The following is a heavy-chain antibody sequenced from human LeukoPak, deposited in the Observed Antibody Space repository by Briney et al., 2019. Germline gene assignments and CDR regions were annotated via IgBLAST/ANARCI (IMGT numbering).Heavy chain of an antibody. V-gene: IGHV4-30-4*08. CDR1: GGSISSGDYY. D-gene: IGHD2-2*01. Sequence: SETLSLTCTVSGGSISSGDYYWSWIRQPPGKGLEWIGYIYYSGSTYYNPSLKSRVTISVDTSKNQFSLKLSSETAADTAVYYCARGPIVVVPAAIGNYFDYWGQGTLVTVSS. CDR3: ARGPIVVVPAAIGNYFDY. CDR2: IYYSGST. J-gene: IGHJ4*02.